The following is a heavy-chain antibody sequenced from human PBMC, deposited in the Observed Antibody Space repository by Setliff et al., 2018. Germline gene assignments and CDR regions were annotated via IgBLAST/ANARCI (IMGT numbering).Heavy chain of an antibody. CDR3: AREYYYARSRNFDY. D-gene: IGHD3-22*01. CDR2: IYYSGST. J-gene: IGHJ4*02. V-gene: IGHV4-61*10. Sequence: TLSLTCTVSGGSINSGSYYWSWIRQSAGKGLEWIGYIYYSGSTNYNPSLKSRVSISVDTSKNQFSLRLTSVTAADTAVYYCAREYYYARSRNFDYWGQGTLVTVSS. CDR1: GGSINSGSYY.